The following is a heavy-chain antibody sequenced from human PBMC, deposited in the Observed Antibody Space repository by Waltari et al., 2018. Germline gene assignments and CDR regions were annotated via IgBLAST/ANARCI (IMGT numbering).Heavy chain of an antibody. D-gene: IGHD6-13*01. CDR3: AVPEAAAGYYFDY. CDR2: ISYDGSNK. CDR1: GFTFSSYA. V-gene: IGHV3-30-3*01. J-gene: IGHJ4*02. Sequence: QVQLVESGGGVVQPGRSLRLSCAASGFTFSSYAMHWVRQAPGKGLEWVAVISYDGSNKYYADSVKGRFTISRDNSKNTLYLQMNSLRAEDTAVYYCAVPEAAAGYYFDYWGQGTLVTVSS.